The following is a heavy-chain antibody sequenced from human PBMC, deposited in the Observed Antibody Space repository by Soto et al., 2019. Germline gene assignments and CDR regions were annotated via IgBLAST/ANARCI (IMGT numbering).Heavy chain of an antibody. Sequence: EVQLVESGGGLVKPGGSLILSLSASGFTFTNAGINWFRQVPGKGLEWVGRIKSKTDGGTTDYAEPVKGRFDISRDDSNNMVYLQMNSLKIEDTAIYYCTTDSYSTIIIVRFDYWGHGTLVTVSP. CDR2: IKSKTDGGTT. CDR1: GFTFTNAG. D-gene: IGHD2-8*01. CDR3: TTDSYSTIIIVRFDY. J-gene: IGHJ4*01. V-gene: IGHV3-15*07.